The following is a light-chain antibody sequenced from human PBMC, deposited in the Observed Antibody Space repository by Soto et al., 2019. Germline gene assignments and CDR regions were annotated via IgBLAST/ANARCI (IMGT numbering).Light chain of an antibody. CDR1: QSISSY. Sequence: DIPMTQSPSSLSASVGDRVTITCRTSQSISSYLNWYQQKPGKAPKLLIYAASSLQSGVPSRFSGSGSGTDFTLTISSLQPEDFATYYCQHSYSTPYTFGQGTKVEIK. J-gene: IGKJ2*01. CDR3: QHSYSTPYT. CDR2: AAS. V-gene: IGKV1-39*01.